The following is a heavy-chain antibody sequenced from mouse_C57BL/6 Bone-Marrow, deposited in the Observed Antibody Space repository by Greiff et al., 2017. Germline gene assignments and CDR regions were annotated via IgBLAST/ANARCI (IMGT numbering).Heavy chain of an antibody. Sequence: QVQLQQSGAELARPGASVKLSCKASGYTFTSYGISWVKQRTGQGLEWIGEIYPRSGNTYYNEKFKGKATLTADKSSSTAYMELRSLTSEDSAVYFCARGTQFWFAYWGQGTLVTVSA. CDR3: ARGTQFWFAY. V-gene: IGHV1-81*01. CDR1: GYTFTSYG. CDR2: IYPRSGNT. J-gene: IGHJ3*01.